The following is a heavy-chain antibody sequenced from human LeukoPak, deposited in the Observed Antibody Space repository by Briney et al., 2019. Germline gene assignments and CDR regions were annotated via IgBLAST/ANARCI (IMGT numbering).Heavy chain of an antibody. Sequence: GGSLRLSCAASGFTVSSNYMSWIRQAPGKGLEWVSYISSSGSTIYYADSVKGRFTISRDNAKNSLYLQMNSLRAEDTAVYYCACYYYDSSGYFQLDYWGQGTLVTVSS. CDR2: ISSSGSTI. CDR1: GFTVSSNY. J-gene: IGHJ4*02. D-gene: IGHD3-22*01. CDR3: ACYYYDSSGYFQLDY. V-gene: IGHV3-11*04.